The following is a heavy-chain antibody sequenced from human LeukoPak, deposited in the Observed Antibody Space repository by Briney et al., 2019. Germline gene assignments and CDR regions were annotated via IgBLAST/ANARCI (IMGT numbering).Heavy chain of an antibody. V-gene: IGHV3-21*01. Sequence: GGSLRLSCAASGFTFSSYSMNWVRQAPGKGLEWVSSISSSSSYIYYADSVKGRFTISRDNAKNSLYLQMNSLRAEDTAVYYCARECGSGSFPRDYFDYWGQGTLVTVSS. CDR1: GFTFSSYS. D-gene: IGHD3-10*01. J-gene: IGHJ4*02. CDR3: ARECGSGSFPRDYFDY. CDR2: ISSSSSYI.